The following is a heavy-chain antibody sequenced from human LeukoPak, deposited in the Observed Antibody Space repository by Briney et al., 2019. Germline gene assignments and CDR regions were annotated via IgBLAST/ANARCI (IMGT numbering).Heavy chain of an antibody. CDR2: FDPEDGET. V-gene: IGHV1-24*01. Sequence: ASVKVSCKASGYTFTGYYMHWVRQAPGKGLEWMGGFDPEDGETIYAQKFQGRVTMTEDTSTDTAYMELSSLRSEDTAVYYCATEVLRYFDWLLRVWGQGTLVTVSS. J-gene: IGHJ4*02. D-gene: IGHD3-9*01. CDR3: ATEVLRYFDWLLRV. CDR1: GYTFTGYY.